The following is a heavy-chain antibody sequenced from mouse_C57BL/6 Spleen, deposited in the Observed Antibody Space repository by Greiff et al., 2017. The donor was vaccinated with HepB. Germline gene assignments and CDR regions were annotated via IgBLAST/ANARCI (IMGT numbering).Heavy chain of an antibody. V-gene: IGHV1-69*01. J-gene: IGHJ4*01. CDR3: ARRKGDD. Sequence: QVQLQQPGAELVMPGASVKLSCKASGYTFTSYWMHWVQQSPGQGLEWIGEIDPSDSYTNYTQKFKGKSTLTVDKSTSTAYMQLSSLTSEDSAVYYCARRKGDDWGQGASVTVST. CDR2: IDPSDSYT. CDR1: GYTFTSYW.